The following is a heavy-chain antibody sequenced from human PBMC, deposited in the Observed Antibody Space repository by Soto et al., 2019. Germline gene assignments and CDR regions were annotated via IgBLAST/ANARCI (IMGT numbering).Heavy chain of an antibody. CDR1: GGSFSTYS. J-gene: IGHJ1*01. CDR3: AQDVGD. Sequence: QLQLVQSGTELKKPGSSVKVSCKASGGSFSTYSITWVRQAPGQGPEWMGRIIPMLDITDYAHKFQGRVTITADNSTSTAYIELIRLTSEDTAVYYCAQDVGDLGQGTLVTVSS. V-gene: IGHV1-69*04. CDR2: IIPMLDIT. D-gene: IGHD1-26*01.